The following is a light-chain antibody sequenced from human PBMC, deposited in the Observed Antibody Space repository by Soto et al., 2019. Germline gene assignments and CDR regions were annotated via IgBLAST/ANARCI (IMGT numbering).Light chain of an antibody. V-gene: IGLV1-44*01. J-gene: IGLJ3*02. Sequence: VLTQPPSASATPGQRVTISCSGSSSNIGSNTVNWYQHLPGTPPKLVIYYNDQRPSGVPDRFSGSRSGTSASLAISGLQSEDEADYYCATWDDSLSGWVFGGGTKVTV. CDR1: SSNIGSNT. CDR3: ATWDDSLSGWV. CDR2: YND.